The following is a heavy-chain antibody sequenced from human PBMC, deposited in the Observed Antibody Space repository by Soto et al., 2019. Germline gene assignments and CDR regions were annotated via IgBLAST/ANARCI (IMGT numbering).Heavy chain of an antibody. CDR3: AKQQMGVIRALDY. Sequence: EVQILQSGGGLEQPGGSLRLSCAASGLTFSNYAMSWIRQAPGKGLEWVSTIRETGNTYYADSVRGRFATSRDNSENTLDLQMSSLRAEDTAGYYCAKQQMGVIRALDYWGQGTLVTVSS. D-gene: IGHD1-26*01. J-gene: IGHJ4*02. CDR1: GLTFSNYA. CDR2: IRETGNT. V-gene: IGHV3-23*01.